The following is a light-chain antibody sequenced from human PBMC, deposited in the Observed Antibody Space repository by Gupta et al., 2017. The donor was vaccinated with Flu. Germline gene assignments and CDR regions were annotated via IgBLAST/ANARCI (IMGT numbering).Light chain of an antibody. J-gene: IGKJ2*01. CDR3: QQSYSTLYT. CDR2: AAS. V-gene: IGKV1-39*01. CDR1: QSISSY. Sequence: PSSLSASVGDRVTITCRASQSISSYLNWYQQKPGKAPKLLIYAASSLQSGVPSRFSGSGSGTDFTLTISSLQPEDFATYYCQQSYSTLYTFGQGTXLEIK.